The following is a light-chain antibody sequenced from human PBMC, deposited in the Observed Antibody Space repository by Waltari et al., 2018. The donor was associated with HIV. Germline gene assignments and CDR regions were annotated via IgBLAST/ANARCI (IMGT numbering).Light chain of an antibody. Sequence: SYELTQPPSVSVSPGQTASIACSGDKLGDKYACWYQQRPGQSPVLVIYQDNKRPSGIPERISGSNSGNTATLNISGTQAMDEADYYCQAWDSSTVVFGGGTKLTVL. CDR3: QAWDSSTVV. CDR2: QDN. CDR1: KLGDKY. V-gene: IGLV3-1*01. J-gene: IGLJ2*01.